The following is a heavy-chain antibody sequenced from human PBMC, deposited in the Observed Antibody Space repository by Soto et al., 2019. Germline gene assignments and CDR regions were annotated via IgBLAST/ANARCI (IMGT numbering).Heavy chain of an antibody. J-gene: IGHJ6*02. CDR3: ARGTAIVVVVAATSYYYRMDV. Sequence: SVKVSCKASGRTFSSYAISCVRPAPGQGLEWMGGVIPIFGTVYYAQKCQGRVTITADESTSTAYMELSSLRSEDKAVYYCARGTAIVVVVAATSYYYRMDVWGQGTTVTVSS. CDR1: GRTFSSYA. D-gene: IGHD2-15*01. V-gene: IGHV1-69*13. CDR2: VIPIFGTV.